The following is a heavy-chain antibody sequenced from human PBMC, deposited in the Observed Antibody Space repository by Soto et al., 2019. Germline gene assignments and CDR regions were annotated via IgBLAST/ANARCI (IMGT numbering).Heavy chain of an antibody. J-gene: IGHJ4*02. Sequence: QVQLVESGGGVVQPGRSLRLSCAASGFTFSSYGMHWVRQAPGKGLEWVAVISYDGSNKYYADSAKGRFTISRDNSKNTLYLQMNSLRAEDTAVYYCAKENFDYWDQGTLVTVSS. CDR1: GFTFSSYG. CDR2: ISYDGSNK. V-gene: IGHV3-30*18. CDR3: AKENFDY.